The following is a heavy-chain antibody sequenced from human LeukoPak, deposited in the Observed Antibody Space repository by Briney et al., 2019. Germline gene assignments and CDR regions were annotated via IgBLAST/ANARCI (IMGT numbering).Heavy chain of an antibody. Sequence: PGGSLRLSCAASGFTFSSYGMSWVRQAPGKGLEWVSSISGSSDNTYYADSVKGRFTISRDNSKDTLCLQMNSLRAEDTAVYFCVKVFRTIPVAGTTFYYFYMDVWGEGTTVTVSS. CDR1: GFTFSSYG. D-gene: IGHD6-19*01. CDR2: ISGSSDNT. J-gene: IGHJ6*03. V-gene: IGHV3-23*01. CDR3: VKVFRTIPVAGTTFYYFYMDV.